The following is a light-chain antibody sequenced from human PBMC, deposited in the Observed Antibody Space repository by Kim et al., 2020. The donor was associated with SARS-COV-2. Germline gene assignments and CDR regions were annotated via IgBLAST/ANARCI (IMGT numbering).Light chain of an antibody. V-gene: IGKV3-11*01. CDR2: DAS. Sequence: LSQGERAALSCRASQSVGRDLVWYQQKPGQAPRLLMYDASTRATGIPARFSGSGSGADFTLTISSLEPEDFAVYYCQQRNNWPLTFGGGIKVEI. J-gene: IGKJ4*01. CDR3: QQRNNWPLT. CDR1: QSVGRD.